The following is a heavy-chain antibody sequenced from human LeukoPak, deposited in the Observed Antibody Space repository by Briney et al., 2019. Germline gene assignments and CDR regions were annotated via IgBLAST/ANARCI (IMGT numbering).Heavy chain of an antibody. CDR2: ISSGSTI. D-gene: IGHD2-15*01. Sequence: PGGSLRLSCVASGFTFNTFSMNWVRQTPGKGLEWISYISSGSTIYYADSVKGRFTISRDNAKNSLYLQMHSLRAEGTAVYYCARFGGGHYFDYWGQGTLVTVSS. V-gene: IGHV3-48*01. CDR3: ARFGGGHYFDY. J-gene: IGHJ4*02. CDR1: GFTFNTFS.